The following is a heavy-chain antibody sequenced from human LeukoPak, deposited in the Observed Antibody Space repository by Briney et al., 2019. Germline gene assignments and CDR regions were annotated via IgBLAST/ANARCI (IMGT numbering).Heavy chain of an antibody. CDR3: AKFPAEVDI. CDR1: GFTFSSYG. CDR2: ISYDGSNK. J-gene: IGHJ3*02. Sequence: GGSLRLSCAASGFTFSSYGMHWARQAPGKELEWVAVISYDGSNKYYADSVKGRFTISRDNSKNTLYLQMNSLRAEDTAVYYCAKFPAEVDIWGQGTMVTVSS. V-gene: IGHV3-30*18.